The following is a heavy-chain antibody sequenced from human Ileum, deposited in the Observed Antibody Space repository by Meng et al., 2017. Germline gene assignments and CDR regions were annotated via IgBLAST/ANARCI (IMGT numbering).Heavy chain of an antibody. CDR3: AREDYDSSGYYSNTPPPFDY. CDR1: GYTFTSYY. CDR2: INPSGDST. V-gene: IGHV1-46*01. D-gene: IGHD3-22*01. Sequence: GESLKISCKASGYTFTSYYMHWVRQAPGQGLEWMGIINPSGDSTSYAQKFQGRVTMTRDTSTSTVYMELSSLRSEDTAVYYCAREDYDSSGYYSNTPPPFDYWGQGTLVTVSS. J-gene: IGHJ4*02.